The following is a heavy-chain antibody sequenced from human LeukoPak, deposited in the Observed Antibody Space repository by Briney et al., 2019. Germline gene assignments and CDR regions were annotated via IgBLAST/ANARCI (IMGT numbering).Heavy chain of an antibody. Sequence: SVKVSCKASGGTFSSYAISWVRQAPGQGLEWMGGINPIFGTANYAQKFQGRVTITADESTSTAYMELSSLRSEDTAVYYCARDKLNCSGGSCYSLGFDPWGQGTLVTVSS. CDR2: INPIFGTA. J-gene: IGHJ5*02. D-gene: IGHD2-15*01. CDR3: ARDKLNCSGGSCYSLGFDP. V-gene: IGHV1-69*13. CDR1: GGTFSSYA.